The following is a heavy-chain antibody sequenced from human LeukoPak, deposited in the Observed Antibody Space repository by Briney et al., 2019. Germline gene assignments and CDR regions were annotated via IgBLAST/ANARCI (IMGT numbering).Heavy chain of an antibody. D-gene: IGHD3-10*01. J-gene: IGHJ4*02. CDR1: GFTFSSYA. CDR3: AKSADYGSGSSHFDY. CDR2: ISYDGSNK. V-gene: IGHV3-30*04. Sequence: GGSLRLSCAASGFTFSSYAMHWVRQAPGKGLEWVAVISYDGSNKYYADSVKGRFTISRDNSKNTLYLQMNSLRAEDTAVYYCAKSADYGSGSSHFDYWGQGTLVTVSS.